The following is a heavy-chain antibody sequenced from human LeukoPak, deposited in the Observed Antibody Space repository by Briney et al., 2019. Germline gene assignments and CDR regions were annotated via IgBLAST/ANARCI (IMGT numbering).Heavy chain of an antibody. D-gene: IGHD5-12*01. CDR3: ARVSSGYDLIGYYYYYMDV. J-gene: IGHJ6*03. V-gene: IGHV4-4*07. CDR1: GGSISSYY. CDR2: IYTSGST. Sequence: PSETLSLTCTVSGGSISSYYWSWIRQPAGKGLEWIGRIYTSGSTNYNPSLKSRVTMSVDTSKNQFSLKLSSVTAADTAVYYCARVSSGYDLIGYYYYYMDVWGKGTTVTISS.